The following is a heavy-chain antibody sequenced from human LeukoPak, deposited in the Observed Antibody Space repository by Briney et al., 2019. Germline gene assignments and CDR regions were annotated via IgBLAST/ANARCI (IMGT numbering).Heavy chain of an antibody. CDR2: ISSSSVYI. CDR3: ARDPGGYSELGY. V-gene: IGHV3-21*01. J-gene: IGHJ4*02. Sequence: GGSLRLSCTASGFTFSTYSMNWVRQAPGKGLEWVSCISSSSVYIYYADSVKGRFTISRDNAKNSLSLQMNSLRAEDTAVYYCARDPGGYSELGYWGQGTLVTVSS. D-gene: IGHD5-18*01. CDR1: GFTFSTYS.